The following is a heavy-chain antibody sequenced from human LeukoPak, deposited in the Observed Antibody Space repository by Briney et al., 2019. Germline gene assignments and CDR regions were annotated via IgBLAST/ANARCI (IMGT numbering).Heavy chain of an antibody. CDR2: ISSSGSTI. CDR1: GFTFSDYY. J-gene: IGHJ3*02. V-gene: IGHV3-11*01. Sequence: PGGSLRLSCAASGFTFSDYYMSWLRQAPGKGLEWVSYISSSGSTIYYADSVKGRFTISRDNAKNSLYLQMNSLRAEDTAVYYCARDWGSAMPTYAFDIWGQGTMVTVSS. CDR3: ARDWGSAMPTYAFDI. D-gene: IGHD2-2*01.